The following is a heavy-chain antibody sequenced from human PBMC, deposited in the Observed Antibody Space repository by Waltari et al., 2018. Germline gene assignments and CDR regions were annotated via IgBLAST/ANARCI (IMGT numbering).Heavy chain of an antibody. CDR1: GGPFSGYY. CDR3: ARDGAEIDYFDY. Sequence: QVQLQQWGAGLLKPSETLSLTCAVYGGPFSGYYWSWIRQPPGKGLEWIGEINHSGSTNYNPSLKSRVTISVDTSKNQFSLKLSSVTAADTAVYYCARDGAEIDYFDYWGQGTLVTVSS. J-gene: IGHJ4*02. D-gene: IGHD4-17*01. CDR2: INHSGST. V-gene: IGHV4-34*01.